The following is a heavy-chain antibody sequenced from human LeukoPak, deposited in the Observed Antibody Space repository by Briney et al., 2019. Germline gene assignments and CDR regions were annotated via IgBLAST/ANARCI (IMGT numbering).Heavy chain of an antibody. J-gene: IGHJ4*02. Sequence: SQTLSLTCTVSGGSISSYYWSWIRQPPGKGLEWIGYIYYSGSTNYNPSLKSRVTISVDTSKNQFSLKLSSVTAADTAVYYCARLGGYSYGYSDYWGQGTLVTVSS. CDR3: ARLGGYSYGYSDY. V-gene: IGHV4-59*01. CDR1: GGSISSYY. CDR2: IYYSGST. D-gene: IGHD5-18*01.